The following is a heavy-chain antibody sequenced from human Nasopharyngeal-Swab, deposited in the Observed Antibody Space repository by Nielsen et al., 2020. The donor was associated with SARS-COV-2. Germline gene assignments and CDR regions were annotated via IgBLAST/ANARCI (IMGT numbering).Heavy chain of an antibody. D-gene: IGHD3-10*01. V-gene: IGHV1-18*01. CDR3: AREGAMVRSYGMDV. CDR2: ISGYNGKT. Sequence: WVRQAPGQGLEWMGWISGYNGKTNYAEKFQDRVTMTTDTSTYTAYMELRSLRSDDTAMYYCAREGAMVRSYGMDVWGQGTTVTDSS. J-gene: IGHJ6*02.